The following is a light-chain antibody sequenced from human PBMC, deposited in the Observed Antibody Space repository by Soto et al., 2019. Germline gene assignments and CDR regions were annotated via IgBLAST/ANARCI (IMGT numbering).Light chain of an antibody. CDR2: AAS. Sequence: DIQMTQSPSSLSASVGDRVTITCRASEGISSWLAWYQQKPEKAPKSLIYAASSLQSGGPPSFRGSGCVSDFTLTISSLQPEDFATYYCQQYNIFPTSFGGGTKVVIK. CDR3: QQYNIFPTS. V-gene: IGKV1D-16*01. J-gene: IGKJ4*01. CDR1: EGISSW.